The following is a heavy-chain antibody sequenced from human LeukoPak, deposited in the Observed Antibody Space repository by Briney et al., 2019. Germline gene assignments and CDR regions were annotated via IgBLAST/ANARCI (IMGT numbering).Heavy chain of an antibody. D-gene: IGHD6-19*01. CDR1: GGSIRSYY. CDR3: AKTVRQWLANDAFAI. J-gene: IGHJ3*02. V-gene: IGHV4-59*01. Sequence: SETLSLTCTVSGGSIRSYYWSWIRQPPGKGLEWIGYIYSSGSTNYNPSLMSRVTISVDTSKNQFSLKLTSVTAADTAVYYCAKTVRQWLANDAFAIWGQGTMVTVSS. CDR2: IYSSGST.